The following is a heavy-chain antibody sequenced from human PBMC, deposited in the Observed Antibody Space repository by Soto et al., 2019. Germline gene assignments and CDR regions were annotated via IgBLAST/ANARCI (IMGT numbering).Heavy chain of an antibody. D-gene: IGHD3-10*01. Sequence: EVQVVESGGGLVRPGGSLRLSCAVTGLSFSNASMNWVRQAPGKGLEWVGRIRGNVDGGSTEYAADVRGRFTISREDSITTLYQQMNNLQTEDMAGHYGAEEGKYYCSGSCAPVGCGMDVWGQGTPVTVSS. CDR3: AEEGKYYCSGSCAPVGCGMDV. J-gene: IGHJ6*02. CDR2: IRGNVDGGST. V-gene: IGHV3-15*07. CDR1: GLSFSNAS.